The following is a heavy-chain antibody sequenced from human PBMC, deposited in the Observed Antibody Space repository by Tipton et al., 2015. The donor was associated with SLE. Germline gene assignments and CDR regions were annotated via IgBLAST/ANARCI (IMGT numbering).Heavy chain of an antibody. CDR1: GGSISSHY. J-gene: IGHJ2*01. Sequence: TLSLTCTVSGGSISSHYWSWIRQPPGKGLEWIGYIYYSGSTYYNPSLKSRVTISVGTSKNQFSLKLSSVTAADTAVYYCARDGLVQSWYFDLWGRGTLVTVSS. CDR3: ARDGLVQSWYFDL. D-gene: IGHD6-6*01. CDR2: IYYSGST. V-gene: IGHV4-59*11.